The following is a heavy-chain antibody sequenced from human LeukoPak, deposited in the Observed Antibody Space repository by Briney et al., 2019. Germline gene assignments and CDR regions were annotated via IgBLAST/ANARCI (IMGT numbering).Heavy chain of an antibody. CDR2: INPNSGDT. V-gene: IGHV1-2*02. J-gene: IGHJ4*02. CDR1: GYSFTGYY. D-gene: IGHD5-12*01. Sequence: ASVKVSCKASGYSFTGYYMHWVRQAPGQGLEWMGWINPNSGDTNYAQKFQGRVSMTRDTSISTAYMELSRLRSDDTAVYYCARVNDIVANFDYWGQGTLVTVSS. CDR3: ARVNDIVANFDY.